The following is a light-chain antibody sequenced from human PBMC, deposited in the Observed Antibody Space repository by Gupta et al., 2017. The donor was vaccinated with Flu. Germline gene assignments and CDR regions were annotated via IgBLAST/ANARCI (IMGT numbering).Light chain of an antibody. V-gene: IGKV3-11*01. CDR1: QSISSN. J-gene: IGKJ1*01. Sequence: EVVLTQSPATLSLSPGERATLSCRASQSISSNLVWYQQKPGQAPRLLIFDASNRATGVKDRFSGSGAGTDFTLTISSREPEDFAFYYCQQRSTEPSPWTFGQGTRVEIK. CDR3: QQRSTEPSPWT. CDR2: DAS.